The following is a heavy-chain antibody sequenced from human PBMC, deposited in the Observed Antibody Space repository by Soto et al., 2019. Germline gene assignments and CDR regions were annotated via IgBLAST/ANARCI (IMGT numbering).Heavy chain of an antibody. CDR2: IPSRGRP. CDR1: GGSVSSVSYY. Sequence: SETLSLTCTVSGGSVSSVSYYWSWVRQPPGKGLEWIGYIPSRGRPFYNPSLTSRGTISADTSKNQLSLQLTSVTAADTAVYYCARDTYSGYDFGLWGQGTLVTVSS. J-gene: IGHJ5*02. V-gene: IGHV4-30-4*01. D-gene: IGHD5-12*01. CDR3: ARDTYSGYDFGL.